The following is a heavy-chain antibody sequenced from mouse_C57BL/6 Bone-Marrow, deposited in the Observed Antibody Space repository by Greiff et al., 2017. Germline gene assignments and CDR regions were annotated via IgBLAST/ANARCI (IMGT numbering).Heavy chain of an antibody. V-gene: IGHV7-3*01. CDR2: IRNKANGYTT. CDR1: GFTFTDYY. Sequence: EVKLMESGGGLVQPGGSLSLSCAASGFTFTDYYMSWVRQPPGKALEWLGFIRNKANGYTTEYSASVKGRFTISRDNSQSILYLQMNDLRAEDSATYYCARCYYGSSYWYFDVWGTGTTVTVSS. D-gene: IGHD1-1*01. J-gene: IGHJ1*03. CDR3: ARCYYGSSYWYFDV.